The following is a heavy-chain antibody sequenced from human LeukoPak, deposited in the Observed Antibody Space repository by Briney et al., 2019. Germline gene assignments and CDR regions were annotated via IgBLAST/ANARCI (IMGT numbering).Heavy chain of an antibody. CDR3: ARGDWRSFDY. V-gene: IGHV6-1*01. J-gene: IGHJ4*02. Sequence: SQTLSLTCAISGDSVSSNGVAWNWIRQSPSRGLEWLGRTYYRSKWFNDYAVSVNSRITISPDISKNQFSLQLNSVTPEDTAVYFCARGDWRSFDYWGQGTLVTVTS. D-gene: IGHD3/OR15-3a*01. CDR1: GDSVSSNGVA. CDR2: TYYRSKWFN.